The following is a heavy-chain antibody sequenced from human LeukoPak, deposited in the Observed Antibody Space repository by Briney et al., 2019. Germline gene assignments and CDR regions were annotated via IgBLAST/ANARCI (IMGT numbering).Heavy chain of an antibody. J-gene: IGHJ4*02. CDR1: GGTFSSYA. Sequence: GASVKVSCKASGGTFSSYAISWVRQAPGKGLEWVANTKPDGSEKNYVDSVKGRFTISRDNAKNSLYLQMNSLRAEDTALYYCARVDYADEGWGYWGQGTLVTVSS. V-gene: IGHV3-7*01. D-gene: IGHD3-16*01. CDR2: TKPDGSEK. CDR3: ARVDYADEGWGY.